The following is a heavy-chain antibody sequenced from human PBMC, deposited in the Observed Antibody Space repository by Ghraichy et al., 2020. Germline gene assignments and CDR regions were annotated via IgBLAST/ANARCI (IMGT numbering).Heavy chain of an antibody. CDR3: ATVLLWFGGYYYGMDV. CDR1: GFTFSDYY. CDR2: ISSSGSTI. D-gene: IGHD3-10*01. J-gene: IGHJ6*02. V-gene: IGHV3-11*01. Sequence: GGSLRLSCAASGFTFSDYYMSWIRQAPGKGLEWVSYISSSGSTIYYADSVKGRFTISRDNAKNSLYLQMNSLRAEDTAVYYCATVLLWFGGYYYGMDVWGQGTTVTVSS.